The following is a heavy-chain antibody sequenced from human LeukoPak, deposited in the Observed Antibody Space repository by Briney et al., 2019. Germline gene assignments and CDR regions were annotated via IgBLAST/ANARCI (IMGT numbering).Heavy chain of an antibody. D-gene: IGHD3-22*01. J-gene: IGHJ4*02. CDR1: GFTFRNYW. CDR2: IKQDGSEK. CDR3: ARPGGYYYDSSGYFAY. Sequence: GGSLRLSCTDSGFTFRNYWMTWVRQAPGKGLEWVANIKQDGSEKYYVDSVKGRFTISRDNSKSTLYLQMNSLRAEDTAVYYCARPGGYYYDSSGYFAYWGQGTLVTVSS. V-gene: IGHV3-7*03.